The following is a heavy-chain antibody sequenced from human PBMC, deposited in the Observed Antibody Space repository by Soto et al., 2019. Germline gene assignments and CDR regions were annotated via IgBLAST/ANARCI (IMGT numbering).Heavy chain of an antibody. CDR1: GGSVSSANYY. CDR2: IYYSGNT. D-gene: IGHD1-26*01. Sequence: PSETLSLTCTVSGGSVSSANYYWGWIRQPPGKGLEWIGSIYYSGNTNYNPSLNSRVTISVDTSKNQFPLRLSSVTAADTAVYYCARVSGSYYHVYYFDYWGQGTLVTVSS. V-gene: IGHV4-61*01. J-gene: IGHJ4*02. CDR3: ARVSGSYYHVYYFDY.